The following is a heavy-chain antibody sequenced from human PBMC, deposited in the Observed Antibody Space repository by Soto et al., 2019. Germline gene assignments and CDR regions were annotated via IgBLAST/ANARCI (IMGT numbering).Heavy chain of an antibody. J-gene: IGHJ4*03. CDR3: AKGVGSSGYYTYFKW. D-gene: IGHD3-22*01. V-gene: IGHV3-23*01. CDR2: ISGSGGST. CDR1: GFTFISYA. Sequence: GRSLPLSCAPSGFTFISYAMSWVLQAPGKGLEWVSAISGSGGSTYYADSVKGRFTISRDNSKNTLYLQMNSLRAEDTAVYYCAKGVGSSGYYTYFKWCGQGT.